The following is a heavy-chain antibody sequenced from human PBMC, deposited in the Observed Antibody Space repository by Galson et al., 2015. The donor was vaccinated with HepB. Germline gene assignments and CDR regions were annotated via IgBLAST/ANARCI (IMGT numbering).Heavy chain of an antibody. CDR2: LYSGGGT. CDR1: GFTVSGYY. CDR3: ARAAHSFSSHDY. Sequence: SLRLSCAASGFTVSGYYMSWVRQAPGKGLEWVPTLYSGGGTKYAGSVKGRFTVSRDNSKNTLYLQMNSLRAEDTAMYFCARAAHSFSSHDYWGQGTLVTVSS. J-gene: IGHJ4*02. D-gene: IGHD6-19*01. V-gene: IGHV3-66*01.